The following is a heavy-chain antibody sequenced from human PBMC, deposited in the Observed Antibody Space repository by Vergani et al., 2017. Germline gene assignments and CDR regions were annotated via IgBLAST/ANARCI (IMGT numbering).Heavy chain of an antibody. J-gene: IGHJ2*01. V-gene: IGHV3-9*01. Sequence: EVQLLESGGGLVQPGGSLRLFCTASGFTFQAFAFHWVRQVSGRGLEWVSGIDRNYGVKNGNSFEGRFSISRDNAKKAVFLQMNNLRHEDTALYFCVKDNDYDADGPFDLWGRGTLVTVSS. CDR3: VKDNDYDADGPFDL. CDR2: IDRNYGVK. CDR1: GFTFQAFA. D-gene: IGHD3-16*01.